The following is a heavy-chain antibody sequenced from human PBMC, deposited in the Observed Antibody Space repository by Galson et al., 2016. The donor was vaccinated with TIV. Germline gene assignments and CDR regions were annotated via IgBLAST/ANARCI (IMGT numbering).Heavy chain of an antibody. CDR3: ARELFQYDSSRYRDEFPYYYYGLDV. CDR1: RGSINSGDYY. Sequence: TLSLTCTVSRGSINSGDYYWNWIRQPPGKGLEWPGYIDGSGSTYYSPSLESRLTISIDQSKSQFSLNLRALTVADTAVYYCARELFQYDSSRYRDEFPYYYYGLDVWGQGTPVTVSS. J-gene: IGHJ6*02. CDR2: IDGSGST. V-gene: IGHV4-30-4*08. D-gene: IGHD3-22*01.